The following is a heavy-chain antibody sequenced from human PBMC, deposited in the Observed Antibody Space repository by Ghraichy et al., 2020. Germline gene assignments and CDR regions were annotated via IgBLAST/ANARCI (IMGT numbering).Heavy chain of an antibody. Sequence: SLNISCAVSGGSISSGGYSWSWIRQPPGKGLEWIGYIYHSGSTYYNPSLKSRVTISVDRSKNQFSLKLSSVTAADTAVYYCARGGYGDYVLYDYWGQGTLVTVSS. CDR2: IYHSGST. CDR3: ARGGYGDYVLYDY. J-gene: IGHJ4*02. D-gene: IGHD4-17*01. CDR1: GGSISSGGYS. V-gene: IGHV4-30-2*01.